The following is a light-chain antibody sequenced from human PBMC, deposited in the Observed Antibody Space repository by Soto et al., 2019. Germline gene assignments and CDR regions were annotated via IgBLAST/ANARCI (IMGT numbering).Light chain of an antibody. CDR3: QQRSNWPLFT. J-gene: IGKJ3*01. V-gene: IGKV3-11*01. Sequence: EIVLTQSPATLSLSPGERATLSCRASQSVSSYLAWYQQKPGQAPRLLIYDAFNRATGIPARFSGSGSGTDFSLTISNLEPEDFAVYYCQQRSNWPLFTFGPGTKVDIK. CDR1: QSVSSY. CDR2: DAF.